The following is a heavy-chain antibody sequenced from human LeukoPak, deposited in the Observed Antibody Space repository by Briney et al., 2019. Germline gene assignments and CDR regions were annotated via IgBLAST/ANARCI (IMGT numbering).Heavy chain of an antibody. Sequence: GASVKVSCKASGYTFTNYGISWVRQAPGLGLQWMGWISPYNGNTNYAEKLQGRVTMTTDTSASTAYMELRSLRSDDTAVYYCARLDSSGWVDYYYYYMDVWGKGTTVTVSS. CDR2: ISPYNGNT. CDR3: ARLDSSGWVDYYYYYMDV. J-gene: IGHJ6*03. D-gene: IGHD6-19*01. CDR1: GYTFTNYG. V-gene: IGHV1-18*01.